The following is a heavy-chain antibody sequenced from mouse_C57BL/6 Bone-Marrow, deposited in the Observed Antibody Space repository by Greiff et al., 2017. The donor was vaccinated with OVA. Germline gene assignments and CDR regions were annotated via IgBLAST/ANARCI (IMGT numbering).Heavy chain of an antibody. Sequence: EVHLVESGGGLVQPGESLKLSCESNEYEFPSHDMSWVRKTPEQRLELVAAINSDGGSTYYPDTMERRFIISRDNTKKTLYLQMSSLRSEDTALYYCARPPAYYTGYYAMDYWGQGTSVTVSS. CDR2: INSDGGST. V-gene: IGHV5-2*01. J-gene: IGHJ4*01. D-gene: IGHD2-12*01. CDR3: ARPPAYYTGYYAMDY. CDR1: EYEFPSHD.